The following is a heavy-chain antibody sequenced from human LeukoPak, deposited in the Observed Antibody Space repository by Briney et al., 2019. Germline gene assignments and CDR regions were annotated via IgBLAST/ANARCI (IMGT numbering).Heavy chain of an antibody. V-gene: IGHV3-23*01. CDR3: ATSWGPDTSAFRWGRDGMDV. CDR1: GLTFNNYA. D-gene: IGHD3-16*01. J-gene: IGHJ6*02. Sequence: GGSLRLSCAVSGLTFNNYAMSWVRQAPGQGLEWVSAISKSGDHTYYAASANGRLTIYRDNSKNTQYPQMNSLRAEDTAVYYCATSWGPDTSAFRWGRDGMDVWGQGTTVIVSS. CDR2: ISKSGDHT.